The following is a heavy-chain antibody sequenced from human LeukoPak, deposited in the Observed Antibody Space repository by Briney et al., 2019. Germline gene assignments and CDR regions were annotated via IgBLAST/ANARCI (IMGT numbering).Heavy chain of an antibody. D-gene: IGHD2-15*01. CDR3: ARVRCSGGSCPYYYYYYYMDV. CDR2: IHYSGST. J-gene: IGHJ6*03. V-gene: IGHV4-39*07. Sequence: SETLSLTCTVSGGSISSSGYYWVWIRQPPGEGLEWIGSIHYSGSTYYNPSLQSRVTISIDTSKNQFSLKLRFVTAADTAVYYCARVRCSGGSCPYYYYYYYMDVWGKGTTVTVSS. CDR1: GGSISSSGYY.